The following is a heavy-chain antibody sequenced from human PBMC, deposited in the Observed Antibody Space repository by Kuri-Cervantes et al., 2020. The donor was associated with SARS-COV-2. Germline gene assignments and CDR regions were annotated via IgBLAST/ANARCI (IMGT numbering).Heavy chain of an antibody. J-gene: IGHJ6*03. D-gene: IGHD4-11*01. V-gene: IGHV3-9*01. CDR1: GFTFDDYA. CDR3: ARDRRISYSNYWRDYYYYMDV. Sequence: GGSLRLSCAASGFTFDDYAMHWVRQAPGKGLEWVSGISWNSGSIGYADSVKGRFTISRDNAKNSLYLQMNSLRAADTAVYYCARDRRISYSNYWRDYYYYMDVWGKGTTVTVSS. CDR2: ISWNSGSI.